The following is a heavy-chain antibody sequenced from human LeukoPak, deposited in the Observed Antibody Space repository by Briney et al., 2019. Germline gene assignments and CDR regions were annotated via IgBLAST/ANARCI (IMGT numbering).Heavy chain of an antibody. CDR3: ARETSQKGAHYMDV. V-gene: IGHV4-4*07. CDR1: GGSISSYC. D-gene: IGHD3-16*01. J-gene: IGHJ6*03. CDR2: IYTSGST. Sequence: SSETLSLTCTVSGGSISSYCWSWIRQPAGKGLEWIGRIYTSGSTNYNPSLKSRVTMSVDTSKNQFSLKLSSVTAADTAVYYCARETSQKGAHYMDVWGKGTTVTISS.